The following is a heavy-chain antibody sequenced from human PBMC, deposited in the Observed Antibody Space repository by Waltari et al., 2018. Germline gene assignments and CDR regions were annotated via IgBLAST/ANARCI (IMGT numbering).Heavy chain of an antibody. CDR2: IWYDGSNK. CDR3: AGGTYYYGSGSPTAFDY. CDR1: GFTFSSYG. J-gene: IGHJ4*02. D-gene: IGHD3-10*01. Sequence: LSCAASGFTFSSYGMHWVRQAPGKGLEWVAVIWYDGSNKYYADSVKGRFTISRDNSKNTLYLQMNSLRAEDTAVYYCAGGTYYYGSGSPTAFDYWGQGTLVTVSS. V-gene: IGHV3-33*01.